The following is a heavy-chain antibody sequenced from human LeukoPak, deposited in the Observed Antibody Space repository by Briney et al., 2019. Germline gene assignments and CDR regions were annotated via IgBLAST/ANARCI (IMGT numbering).Heavy chain of an antibody. CDR3: ARVEYQPLYCDY. V-gene: IGHV4-34*01. Sequence: TSSETLSLTCAVYGGSFSGYYWSWICQPPGKGLEWIGEINHSGSTNYNPSLKSRVTISVDTSKNQFSLKLSSVTAADTAVYYCARVEYQPLYCDYWGQGTLVTISS. CDR1: GGSFSGYY. D-gene: IGHD2-2*01. CDR2: INHSGST. J-gene: IGHJ4*02.